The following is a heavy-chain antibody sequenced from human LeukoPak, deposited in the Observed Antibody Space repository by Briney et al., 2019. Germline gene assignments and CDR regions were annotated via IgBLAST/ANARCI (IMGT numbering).Heavy chain of an antibody. CDR2: FGTRSTSV. CDR1: GFTFGGYS. Sequence: GGSLRLSCTASGFTFGGYSMNWIRQAPGKGLEWVSSFGTRSTSVYHAGSVKGRFAISRDNAKNSLYLQMNSLRAEDTALYYCAREVSEGFDFWGQGTLVTVSS. CDR3: AREVSEGFDF. J-gene: IGHJ4*02. V-gene: IGHV3-21*01. D-gene: IGHD3-22*01.